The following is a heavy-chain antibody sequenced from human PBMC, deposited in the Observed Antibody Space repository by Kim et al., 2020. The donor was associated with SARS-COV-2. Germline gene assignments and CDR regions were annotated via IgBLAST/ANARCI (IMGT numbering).Heavy chain of an antibody. V-gene: IGHV4-59*01. CDR3: ARGISWYLFFVY. D-gene: IGHD6-13*01. CDR1: GGSISTYY. J-gene: IGHJ4*02. CDR2: IYYSGST. Sequence: SETLSLTCTVSGGSISTYYWSWIRQPPGKGLEWIGYIYYSGSTNYNPSVKSRGTISVDTSKNQFSLKLSSVTAADTAVYYCARGISWYLFFVYWGQGALVTVSS.